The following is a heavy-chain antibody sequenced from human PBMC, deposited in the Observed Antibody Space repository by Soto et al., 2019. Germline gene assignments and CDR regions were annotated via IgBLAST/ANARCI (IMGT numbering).Heavy chain of an antibody. CDR1: GFTFSSYA. CDR2: ISGSGGST. Sequence: GGSLRLSCAASGFTFSSYAMSWVRQAPGKGLEWVSAISGSGGSTYYADSMKGRFTISRDNSKNTLYLQMNSLRAEDTAIYYCAKTSGRSWFDPFDSWGQGTLVTVSS. D-gene: IGHD3-10*01. CDR3: AKTSGRSWFDPFDS. J-gene: IGHJ4*02. V-gene: IGHV3-23*01.